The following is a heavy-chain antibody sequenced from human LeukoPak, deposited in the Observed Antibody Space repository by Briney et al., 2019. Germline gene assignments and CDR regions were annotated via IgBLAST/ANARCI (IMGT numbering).Heavy chain of an antibody. J-gene: IGHJ4*02. CDR2: ISGSGGST. V-gene: IGHV3-23*01. CDR1: GFTFSTCG. CDR3: ASSGSYYPLPYYFDY. D-gene: IGHD3-10*01. Sequence: GGSLRLSCAASGFTFSTCGMHWVRLAPGKGLEWVSAISGSGGSTYYADSVKGRFTISRDNSKNTLYLQMNSLRAEDTAVYYCASSGSYYPLPYYFDYWGQGTLVTVSS.